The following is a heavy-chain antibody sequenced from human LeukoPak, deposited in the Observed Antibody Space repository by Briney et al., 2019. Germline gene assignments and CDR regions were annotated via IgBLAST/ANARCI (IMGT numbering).Heavy chain of an antibody. CDR2: ISYDGSNK. V-gene: IGHV3-30*03. CDR3: ARADTYYYDSSGPHFDY. Sequence: GALRLSCAASGFIFRSYGMSWVRQAPGKGLEWVAVISYDGSNKYYADSVKGRFTISRDNSKNTLYLQMNSLRAEDTAVYYCARADTYYYDSSGPHFDYWGQGTLVTVSS. CDR1: GFIFRSYG. J-gene: IGHJ4*02. D-gene: IGHD3-22*01.